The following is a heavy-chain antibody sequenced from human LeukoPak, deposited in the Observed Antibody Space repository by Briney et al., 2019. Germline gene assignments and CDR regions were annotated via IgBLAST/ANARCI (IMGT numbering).Heavy chain of an antibody. CDR3: ARDQQLEQRLYFDY. D-gene: IGHD1/OR15-1a*01. V-gene: IGHV3-53*01. J-gene: IGHJ4*02. CDR1: GASISSSRYY. Sequence: ETLSLTCTVSGASISSSRYYWGWIRQPPGKGLEWVSVIYSGGNTYYADSVKGRFTISRDNSKNTVYLYMNSLRADDTAVYYCARDQQLEQRLYFDYWGQGTLVTVSS. CDR2: IYSGGNT.